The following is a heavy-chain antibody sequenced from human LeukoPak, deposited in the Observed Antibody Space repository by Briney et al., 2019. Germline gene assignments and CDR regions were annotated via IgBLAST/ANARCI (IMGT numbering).Heavy chain of an antibody. V-gene: IGHV4-30-2*01. CDR2: IYHSGST. J-gene: IGHJ3*02. D-gene: IGHD3-22*01. Sequence: SETLSLTCAVSGGSISSGGYSWSWIRQPPGKGLEWIGYIYHSGSTYYNPSLKSRVTISVDRSKNQFSLKLSSVTAADTAVYYCARGNDYYDSGGYSNAFDIWGQGTMVTVSS. CDR1: GGSISSGGYS. CDR3: ARGNDYYDSGGYSNAFDI.